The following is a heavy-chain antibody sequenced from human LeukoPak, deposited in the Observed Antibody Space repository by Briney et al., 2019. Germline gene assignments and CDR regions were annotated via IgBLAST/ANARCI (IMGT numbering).Heavy chain of an antibody. CDR3: AREGVLDYDFWSGYYFDY. D-gene: IGHD3-3*01. Sequence: GGSLRLSCAASGFTFSSYWMSWVRQAPGKGLEWVANIKQAGSEKYYVDSVKGRFTISRDNAKTSLYLQMNSLRAEDTAVYYCAREGVLDYDFWSGYYFDYWGQGTLVTVSS. V-gene: IGHV3-7*01. CDR2: IKQAGSEK. CDR1: GFTFSSYW. J-gene: IGHJ4*02.